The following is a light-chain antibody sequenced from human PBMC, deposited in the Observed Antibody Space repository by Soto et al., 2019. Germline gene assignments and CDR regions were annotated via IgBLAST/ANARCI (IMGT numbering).Light chain of an antibody. CDR3: QTWASWV. J-gene: IGLJ3*02. Sequence: QSVLTQSPSASASLGASVKLTCTLSSGHSSYAIAWHQQQPEKGPRYLMKLNSDGSHSKGDGIPDRFSGSSSGAERYLTISSLQSEDEADYYCQTWASWVFGGGTKLTVL. CDR1: SGHSSYA. CDR2: LNSDGSH. V-gene: IGLV4-69*01.